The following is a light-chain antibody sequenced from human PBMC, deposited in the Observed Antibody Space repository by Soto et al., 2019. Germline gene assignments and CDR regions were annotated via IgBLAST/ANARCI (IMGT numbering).Light chain of an antibody. CDR2: DAP. CDR1: QSIGGW. Sequence: DFQMTQSPPTLSASVGDRVTLTCRASQSIGGWLAWYQQRPGKAPKLLIYDAPTLASGVPSRFTGSGSGTHFTLTIDNLQPDDAATYYCQQHNDDATFGQGT. J-gene: IGKJ2*01. CDR3: QQHNDDAT. V-gene: IGKV1-5*01.